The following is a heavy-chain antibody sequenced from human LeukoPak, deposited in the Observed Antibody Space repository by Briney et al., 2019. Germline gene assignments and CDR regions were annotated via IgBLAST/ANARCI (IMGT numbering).Heavy chain of an antibody. CDR2: ISSSGSTI. Sequence: GGSPRLSGAASGFTFSSYEMNWVRQGPGKGLEWVSYISSSGSTIYYADSVKGRFTISRDNAKNSLYLQMNSLRAEDTAVYYCARKLSCMDVWGKGTTVTVSS. D-gene: IGHD1-26*01. CDR1: GFTFSSYE. V-gene: IGHV3-48*03. CDR3: ARKLSCMDV. J-gene: IGHJ6*03.